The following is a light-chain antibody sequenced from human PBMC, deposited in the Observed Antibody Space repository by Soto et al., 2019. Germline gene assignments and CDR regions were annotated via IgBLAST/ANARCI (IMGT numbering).Light chain of an antibody. Sequence: DIQMTQSPSTLSASVGDRVTITCRANQSISSSLAWYQQKPGKAPNLLIYRASSLQSGVPSRFSGSGSGTEFTLTISSLQPDDFATYYCQQYNTSSRTFGQGTKVDIK. CDR1: QSISSS. J-gene: IGKJ1*01. V-gene: IGKV1-5*03. CDR2: RAS. CDR3: QQYNTSSRT.